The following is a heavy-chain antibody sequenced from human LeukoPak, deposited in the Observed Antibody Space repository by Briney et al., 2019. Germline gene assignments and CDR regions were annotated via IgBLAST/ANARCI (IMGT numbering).Heavy chain of an antibody. V-gene: IGHV4-59*01. CDR2: IYYSGST. CDR3: ARGVKQQLVENNWFDP. CDR1: GGSISSYY. D-gene: IGHD6-13*01. J-gene: IGHJ5*02. Sequence: PSETLSLTCTVSGGSISSYYWSWIRQPPGKGLEWIGYIYYSGSTNYNPSLKSRVTISVDTSKNQFSLKLSSVTAADTAVYYCARGVKQQLVENNWFDPWGQGTLVTVSS.